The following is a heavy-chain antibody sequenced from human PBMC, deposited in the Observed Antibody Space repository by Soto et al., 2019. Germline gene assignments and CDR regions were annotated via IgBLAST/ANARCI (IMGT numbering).Heavy chain of an antibody. CDR3: ARGLGSSNYGYYYYYYMDV. CDR1: GYTFTSYG. J-gene: IGHJ6*03. V-gene: IGHV1-18*01. D-gene: IGHD4-4*01. CDR2: ISAYNGNT. Sequence: SVKVSCKASGYTFTSYGISWVRQAPGQGLEWMGWISAYNGNTNYAQKLQGRVTMTTDTSTSTAYMELRSLRSDDTAVYYCARGLGSSNYGYYYYYYMDVWGKGTTVTVSS.